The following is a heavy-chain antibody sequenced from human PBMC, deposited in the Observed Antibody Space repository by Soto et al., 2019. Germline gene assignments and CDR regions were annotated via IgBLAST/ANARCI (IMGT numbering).Heavy chain of an antibody. CDR2: IYYSGST. Sequence: QVQLQESGPGLVKPSETLSLTCTVSGGSISSYYWSWIRQPPGKGLEWIGYIYYSGSTNYNPSLKSRVTISVDTSKNQFALKLSSVTAADTAWDYCARDVGSYCERYIDYWGQGDLVTLSS. V-gene: IGHV4-59*01. CDR3: ARDVGSYCERYIDY. D-gene: IGHD1-26*01. J-gene: IGHJ4*02. CDR1: GGSISSYY.